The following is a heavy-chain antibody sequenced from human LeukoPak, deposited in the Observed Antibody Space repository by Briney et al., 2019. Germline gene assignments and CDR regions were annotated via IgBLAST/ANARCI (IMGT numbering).Heavy chain of an antibody. CDR2: ISGSGGST. Sequence: GSLRLSCAASGFTFSSYAMSWVRQAPGKGLEWVSAISGSGGSTYYADSVKGRFTISRDNSKNTLYLQMNSLRAEDTAVYYCAKAPEGYYGSGGVFDYWGQGTLVTVSS. J-gene: IGHJ4*02. CDR1: GFTFSSYA. D-gene: IGHD3-10*01. V-gene: IGHV3-23*01. CDR3: AKAPEGYYGSGGVFDY.